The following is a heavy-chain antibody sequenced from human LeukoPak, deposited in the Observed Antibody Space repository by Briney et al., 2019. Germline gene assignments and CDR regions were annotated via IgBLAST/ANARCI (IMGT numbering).Heavy chain of an antibody. CDR2: IYYSGST. D-gene: IGHD6-19*01. J-gene: IGHJ4*02. CDR3: AGGREWLFYFDY. V-gene: IGHV4-59*01. Sequence: SETLSLTCTVSGGSISSYYWSWIRQPPGKGLEWIGYIYYSGSTNYNPSPKSRVTISVDTSKNQFSLKLSSVTAADTAVYYCAGGREWLFYFDYWGQGTLVTVSS. CDR1: GGSISSYY.